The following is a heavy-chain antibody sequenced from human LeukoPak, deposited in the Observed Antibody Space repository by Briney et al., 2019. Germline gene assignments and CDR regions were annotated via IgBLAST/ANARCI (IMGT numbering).Heavy chain of an antibody. Sequence: GGSLRLSCAPSGFTFRSYWMHWVRQAPGKGLVWVSRINSDGRSTSYADSVKGRFTISRDNAKNTLYLQMNSLRAEDMAVYHCARDRGGSAFDILGQGTMVTVSS. CDR1: GFTFRSYW. D-gene: IGHD3-10*01. V-gene: IGHV3-74*01. CDR3: ARDRGGSAFDI. J-gene: IGHJ3*02. CDR2: INSDGRST.